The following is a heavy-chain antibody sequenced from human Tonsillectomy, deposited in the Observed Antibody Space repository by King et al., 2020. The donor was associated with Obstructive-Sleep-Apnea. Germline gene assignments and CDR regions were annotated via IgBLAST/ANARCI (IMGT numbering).Heavy chain of an antibody. Sequence: VQLQESGPGLVKPSETLSLTCTVSGGSISSYYWSWIRQPPGKGLGWIGYIYYIWTTNYNPSLKSRVTISVDTSKNQFTLKLSSVTAADTAVYYCARHGYSTSWYKTNWFDPWGQGTLVTVSS. V-gene: IGHV4-59*08. CDR2: IYYIWTT. D-gene: IGHD6-13*01. CDR1: GGSISSYY. CDR3: ARHGYSTSWYKTNWFDP. J-gene: IGHJ5*02.